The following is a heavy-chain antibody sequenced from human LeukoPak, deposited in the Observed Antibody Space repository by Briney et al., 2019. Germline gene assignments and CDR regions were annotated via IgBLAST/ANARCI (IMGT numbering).Heavy chain of an antibody. J-gene: IGHJ4*02. V-gene: IGHV1-18*01. CDR3: ARDFDPSTVTTSLPFDY. D-gene: IGHD4-17*01. CDR2: ISAYNGNT. CDR1: GYTFTSYG. Sequence: ASVTVSCKASGYTFTSYGISWVRQAPGQGLEWMGWISAYNGNTNYAQKLQGRVTMTTDTSTSTAYMELRSLRSDDTAVYYCARDFDPSTVTTSLPFDYWGQGTLVTVSS.